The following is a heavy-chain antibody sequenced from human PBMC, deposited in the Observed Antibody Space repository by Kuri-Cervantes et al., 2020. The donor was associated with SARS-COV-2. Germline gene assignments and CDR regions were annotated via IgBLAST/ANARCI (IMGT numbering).Heavy chain of an antibody. CDR3: ASRGGYSYGYPPTVYYMDV. J-gene: IGHJ6*03. D-gene: IGHD5-18*01. CDR1: GYSVSSGYY. V-gene: IGHV4-38-2*01. Sequence: GSLRLSCAVSGYSVSSGYYLGWIRQPPGKGLEWIGSIYHSGSTYYNPSLKSRVTISVDTSKNQFSLKLSSVTAADTAVYYCASRGGYSYGYPPTVYYMDVWGKGTTVTVSS. CDR2: IYHSGST.